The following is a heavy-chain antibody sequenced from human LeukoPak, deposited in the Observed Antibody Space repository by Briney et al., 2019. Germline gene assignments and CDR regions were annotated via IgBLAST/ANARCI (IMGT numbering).Heavy chain of an antibody. CDR1: GGSISSYY. CDR3: ARCQGRLSPYYYYYMDV. V-gene: IGHV4-4*07. D-gene: IGHD4/OR15-4a*01. CDR2: IYTSGST. Sequence: PSETLSLTCTVSGGSISSYYWSWIRQPAGKGLEWIGRIYTSGSTNYNPSLKSRVTMSVDTSKNQFSLKLSSVTAADTAVYYCARCQGRLSPYYYYYMDVWGKGTTVTVSS. J-gene: IGHJ6*03.